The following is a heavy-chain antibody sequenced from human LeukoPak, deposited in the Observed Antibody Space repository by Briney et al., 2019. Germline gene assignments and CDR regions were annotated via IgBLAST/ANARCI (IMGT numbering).Heavy chain of an antibody. CDR3: AKKVRYGEVDY. V-gene: IGHV3-23*01. CDR2: ISGSGGST. Sequence: PGRSLRLSCAASGFTFSSYAMSWVRQAPSKGLEWVSTISGSGGSTYYADSVKGRCTISRDNSKNTLYLQVNSLRAEDTAVYYCAKKVRYGEVDYWGQGNLVTVSS. D-gene: IGHD4-17*01. CDR1: GFTFSSYA. J-gene: IGHJ4*02.